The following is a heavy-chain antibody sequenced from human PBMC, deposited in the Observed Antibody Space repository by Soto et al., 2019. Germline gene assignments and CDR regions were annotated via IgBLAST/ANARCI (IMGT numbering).Heavy chain of an antibody. V-gene: IGHV3-21*01. CDR1: GFTFSSYS. J-gene: IGHJ3*02. CDR2: ISSSSSYI. Sequence: PGGSLRLSCAASGFTFSSYSMNWVRQAPGKGLEWVSSISSSSSYIYYADSVKGRFTISRDNAKNSLYLQMNSLRAEDTAVYYCARWVTYYYGSGSRTPTNLFGIWGQGTMVTVSS. CDR3: ARWVTYYYGSGSRTPTNLFGI. D-gene: IGHD3-10*01.